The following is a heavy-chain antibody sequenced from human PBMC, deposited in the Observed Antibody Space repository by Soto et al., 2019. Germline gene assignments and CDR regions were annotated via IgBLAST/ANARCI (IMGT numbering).Heavy chain of an antibody. CDR3: AHRVLRTVFGLVTTTAIYFDF. D-gene: IGHD3-3*01. CDR1: GFSLTTSGVG. V-gene: IGHV2-5*02. CDR2: IYWDDDK. J-gene: IGHJ4*02. Sequence: QITLKESGPTVVKPTETLTLTCTFSGFSLTTSGVGVGWVRQSPGKAPEWLALIYWDDDKSNSTSLKSRLTITKDTSKNQVVLTMANVDPADTATYYCAHRVLRTVFGLVTTTAIYFDFWGQGTPVVVSS.